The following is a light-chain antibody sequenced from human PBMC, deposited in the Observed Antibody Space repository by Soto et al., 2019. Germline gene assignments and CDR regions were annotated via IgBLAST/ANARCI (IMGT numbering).Light chain of an antibody. V-gene: IGKV3-20*01. CDR3: QQFSRSPHSWT. Sequence: ETVLTQSPGTLSLSPGERATLSCRASESVSSTYLAWYQQKPGQAPRLLMYGASTRATGIPDRFSGSGSGTVFTLTISRLEPDDFAVYYCQQFSRSPHSWTFGQGTKVEI. J-gene: IGKJ1*01. CDR2: GAS. CDR1: ESVSSTY.